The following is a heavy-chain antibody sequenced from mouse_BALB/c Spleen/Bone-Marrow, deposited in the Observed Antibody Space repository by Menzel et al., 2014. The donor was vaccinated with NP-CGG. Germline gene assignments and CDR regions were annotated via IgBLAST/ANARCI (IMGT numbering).Heavy chain of an antibody. CDR2: ISTDSGNT. CDR1: GYTFTDYA. J-gene: IGHJ4*01. Sequence: QVQLKQSGPELVRPGVSVKLSCKGSGYTFTDYAMHWMKRRHAKSLEWIGVISTDSGNTNYNKTFKGKATLTVDTSSSTDYMELAGLTTEDSEIYYCSRYRYYGYAMDYWGQGTSVTVSS. V-gene: IGHV1S137*01. D-gene: IGHD2-14*01. CDR3: SRYRYYGYAMDY.